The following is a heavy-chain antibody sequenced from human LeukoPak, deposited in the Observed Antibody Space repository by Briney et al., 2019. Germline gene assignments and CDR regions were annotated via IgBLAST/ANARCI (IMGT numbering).Heavy chain of an antibody. CDR1: GFTFSLYA. J-gene: IGHJ6*02. V-gene: IGHV3-30-3*01. CDR3: GRYYVMDV. Sequence: PGRSLRLSCAASGFTFSLYAMHWVRQAPGKGLEWVAHISHDGSNKYYADSVKGRFTISRDNSKSTLYLQMNSLRAEDTAVYYCGRYYVMDVWGQGTSVTVSS. CDR2: ISHDGSNK.